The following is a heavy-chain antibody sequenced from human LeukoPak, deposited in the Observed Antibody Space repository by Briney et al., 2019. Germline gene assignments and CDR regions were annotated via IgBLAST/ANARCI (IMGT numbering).Heavy chain of an antibody. CDR2: ISWNSGSI. Sequence: GGSLRLSCAASGFTFDDYAMHWVRQAPGKGLEWVSGISWNSGSIGYADSVKGRFTISRDNAKNSLYLQMNSLRAEDTALYYCARLRSRRITMVRGVIHAFDIWGQGTMVTVS. D-gene: IGHD3-10*01. V-gene: IGHV3-9*01. CDR1: GFTFDDYA. CDR3: ARLRSRRITMVRGVIHAFDI. J-gene: IGHJ3*02.